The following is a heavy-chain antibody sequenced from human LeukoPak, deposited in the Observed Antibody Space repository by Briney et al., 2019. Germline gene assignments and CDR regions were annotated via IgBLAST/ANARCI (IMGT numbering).Heavy chain of an antibody. J-gene: IGHJ4*02. Sequence: GGSLRLSCAASGFTFSSYWMNWVRQAPGKGLVWVSRIASDGSSTTYADSVKGRFSISRDNAKNTLYLQMNSLRAEDTAVYYCAKSSRGIAAAGIYYWGQGTLVTVSS. CDR3: AKSSRGIAAAGIYY. CDR2: IASDGSST. V-gene: IGHV3-74*01. D-gene: IGHD6-13*01. CDR1: GFTFSSYW.